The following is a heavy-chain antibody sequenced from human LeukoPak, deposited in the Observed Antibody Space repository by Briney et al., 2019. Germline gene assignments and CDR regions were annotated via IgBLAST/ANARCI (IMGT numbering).Heavy chain of an antibody. D-gene: IGHD6-13*01. Sequence: ASVKVSCKASGYTFTTHGFSWVRQAPGQGLEWMGWIGTSNGNTNYAQKLHDRLTMTTDTSTNTAYMELRSLRSDDTAIYYCARWGNSNWWEHLGDYWGQGTLVIVSS. CDR1: GYTFTTHG. J-gene: IGHJ4*02. V-gene: IGHV1-18*01. CDR3: ARWGNSNWWEHLGDY. CDR2: IGTSNGNT.